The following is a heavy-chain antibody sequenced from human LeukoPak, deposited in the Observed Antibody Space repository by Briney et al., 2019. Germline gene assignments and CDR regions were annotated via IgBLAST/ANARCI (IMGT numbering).Heavy chain of an antibody. CDR3: VRDGAFDI. CDR1: GYTFTGYY. J-gene: IGHJ3*02. V-gene: IGHV1-2*02. Sequence: ASVKVSCNASGYTFTGYYMHWVRQAPGQGLEWMGWINPNSGDTNYAQKFQGRVTMTRDTSISTAYMDLSRLRSDDTAVYYCVRDGAFDIWGQGTMVTVSS. CDR2: INPNSGDT.